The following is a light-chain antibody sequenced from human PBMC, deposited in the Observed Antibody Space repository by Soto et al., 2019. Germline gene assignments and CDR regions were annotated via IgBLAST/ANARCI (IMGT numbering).Light chain of an antibody. V-gene: IGLV1-47*01. CDR2: RND. CDR3: AAWDDSLSVLV. CDR1: TSNIGSNY. Sequence: QSVLTQPPSASGTPGQRVTISCSGNTSNIGSNYVYWYQQLPGTAPKLLIHRNDQWPSGVPARFSGPASGTSASLAINGLRSEDEADYYCAAWDDSLSVLVFGGGTKLTVL. J-gene: IGLJ2*01.